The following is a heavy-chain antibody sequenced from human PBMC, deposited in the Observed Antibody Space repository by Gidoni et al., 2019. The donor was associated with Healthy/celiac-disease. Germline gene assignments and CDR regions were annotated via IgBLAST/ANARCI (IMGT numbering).Heavy chain of an antibody. D-gene: IGHD3-3*01. J-gene: IGHJ4*02. CDR1: GFTFSSYG. V-gene: IGHV3-30*18. CDR3: AKDRENYDFWTPTDY. CDR2: ISYGGSNK. Sequence: SGGGVVQPGRSRRLSCAASGFTFSSYGMHWVRQAPGKGLEWVAVISYGGSNKYYADSVKGRFTISRDNSKTTLYLQMNSLRAEDTAVYYCAKDRENYDFWTPTDYWGQGTLVTVSS.